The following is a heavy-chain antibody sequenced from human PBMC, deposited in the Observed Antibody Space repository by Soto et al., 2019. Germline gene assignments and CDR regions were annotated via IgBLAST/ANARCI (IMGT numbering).Heavy chain of an antibody. V-gene: IGHV3-15*01. CDR3: TPGKIPTDY. Sequence: GSLRLSCAASVFTFSNAWMTWVRQAPGKGLEWVGHIKSNTDGGTTDYAAPVKGRFTISRDDSENTLYLQMNSLTTEDTAVYYCTPGKIPTDYWGQGTLVTVSS. CDR2: IKSNTDGGTT. CDR1: VFTFSNAW. J-gene: IGHJ4*02. D-gene: IGHD2-2*02.